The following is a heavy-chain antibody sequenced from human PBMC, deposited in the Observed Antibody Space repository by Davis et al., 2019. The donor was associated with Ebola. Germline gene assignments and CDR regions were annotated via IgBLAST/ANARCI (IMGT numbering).Heavy chain of an antibody. CDR2: IYYSGST. Sequence: MPSETLSLTCAVSGGSISSGGYYWGWIRQPPGKGLEWIGNIYYSGSTYYNPSLMSRVTISVDTSKNQFSLKLTSVTAADTAVYYCARHPTFDGALDFCRQGTLVTVSS. CDR1: GGSISSGGYY. V-gene: IGHV4-39*01. CDR3: ARHPTFDGALDF. J-gene: IGHJ4*02. D-gene: IGHD2/OR15-2a*01.